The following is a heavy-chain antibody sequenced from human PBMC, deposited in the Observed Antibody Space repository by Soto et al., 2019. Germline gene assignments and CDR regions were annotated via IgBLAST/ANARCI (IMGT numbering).Heavy chain of an antibody. CDR3: ARDRGIGLCLEGRAFDI. CDR2: IIPIFGTA. V-gene: IGHV1-69*13. Sequence: SVKVSCKASGGTFSSYAISWVRQAPGQGLEWMGGIIPIFGTANYAQKFQGRVTITADESTSTAYMELSSLRSEDTAVYYCARDRGIGLCLEGRAFDIWGQGTMVTVSS. J-gene: IGHJ3*02. CDR1: GGTFSSYA. D-gene: IGHD3-10*01.